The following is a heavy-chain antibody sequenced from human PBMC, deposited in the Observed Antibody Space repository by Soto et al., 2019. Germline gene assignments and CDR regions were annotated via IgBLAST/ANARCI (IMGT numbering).Heavy chain of an antibody. D-gene: IGHD1-7*01. Sequence: QVQLVESGGGVVQPGRSLRLSCAASGFTFSSYGMHWVRQSPGKGLEWEAVISYDGSNKYYADSVNGRFTISRDNSKNPLYLQMNSLRDEDSAVYYCAKDGTGYNVNYGALYWGMDVWGQGTTVTVSS. CDR2: ISYDGSNK. V-gene: IGHV3-30*18. CDR3: AKDGTGYNVNYGALYWGMDV. J-gene: IGHJ6*02. CDR1: GFTFSSYG.